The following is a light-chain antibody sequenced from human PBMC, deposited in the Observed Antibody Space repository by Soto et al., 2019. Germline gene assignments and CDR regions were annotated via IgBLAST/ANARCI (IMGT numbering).Light chain of an antibody. Sequence: EIVLTQSPGTLSLSPGERATLSCRASQSVSNNYLAWYQQKPGQAPRLLIYGASNRATGIPDRFSGSGSGTDFTRTISRLEPEDFAEYWGQQDESSPRTFGQGTKVDIK. CDR3: QQDESSPRT. CDR1: QSVSNNY. V-gene: IGKV3-20*01. CDR2: GAS. J-gene: IGKJ1*01.